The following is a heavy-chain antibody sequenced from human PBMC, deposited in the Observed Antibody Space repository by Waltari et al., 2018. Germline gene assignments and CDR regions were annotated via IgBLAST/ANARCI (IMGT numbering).Heavy chain of an antibody. CDR1: GYTFTSYA. J-gene: IGHJ5*02. V-gene: IGHV7-4-1*02. Sequence: HVQLVQSGSELKKPGASVKVSCKASGYTFTSYAMNWVRQAPGQGLEWMGWINTNTGNPTYAQGFTGRFVFSLDTSVSTAYLQISSLKAEDTAVYYCARSPTIRAAAGYNWFDPWGQGTLVTVSS. D-gene: IGHD6-13*01. CDR2: INTNTGNP. CDR3: ARSPTIRAAAGYNWFDP.